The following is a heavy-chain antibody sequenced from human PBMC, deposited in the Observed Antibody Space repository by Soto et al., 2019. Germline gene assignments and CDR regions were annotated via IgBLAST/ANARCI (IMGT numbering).Heavy chain of an antibody. CDR3: ARHKIWAFDY. CDR1: GGSISSSSYY. J-gene: IGHJ4*02. Sequence: PSETLSLTCTVSGGSISSSSYYWGWIRQPPGKGLEWIGSIYYTGSTNYNPSLKSRVTISVDTSKNQFSLKLSSVTAADTAVYYCARHKIWAFDYWGQGTLVTVSS. V-gene: IGHV4-39*07. D-gene: IGHD3-16*01. CDR2: IYYTGST.